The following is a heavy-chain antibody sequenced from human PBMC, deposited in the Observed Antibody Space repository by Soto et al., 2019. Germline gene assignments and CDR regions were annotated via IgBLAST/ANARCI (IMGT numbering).Heavy chain of an antibody. CDR2: IYHSGST. Sequence: TSETLSLTCAVSGGSISSGGYSWSWIRQPPGKGLEWIGYIYHSGSTYYNPSLKSRVTISVDRSKNQFSLKLSSVTAADTAVYYCARVRAPAARQFYFDYWGQGTLVTVSS. J-gene: IGHJ4*02. D-gene: IGHD6-6*01. CDR3: ARVRAPAARQFYFDY. V-gene: IGHV4-30-2*01. CDR1: GGSISSGGYS.